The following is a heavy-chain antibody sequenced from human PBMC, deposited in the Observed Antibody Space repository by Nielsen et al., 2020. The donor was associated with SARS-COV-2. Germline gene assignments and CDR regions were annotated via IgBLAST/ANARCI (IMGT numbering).Heavy chain of an antibody. CDR3: ARGSDIVATITDY. Sequence: ASVKVSCKASGGTFSSYAISWVRQAPGQGLEWMGWINTNTGNPTYAQGFTGRFVFSLDTSVSTAYLQISSLKAEDTAVYYCARGSDIVATITDYWGQGTLVTVSS. V-gene: IGHV7-4-1*02. D-gene: IGHD5-12*01. J-gene: IGHJ4*02. CDR1: GGTFSSYA. CDR2: INTNTGNP.